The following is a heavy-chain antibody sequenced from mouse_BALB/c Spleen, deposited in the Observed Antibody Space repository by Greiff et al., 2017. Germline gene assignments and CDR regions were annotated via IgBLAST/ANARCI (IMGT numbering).Heavy chain of an antibody. CDR2: IRLKSNNYAT. J-gene: IGHJ3*01. CDR1: GFTFSNYW. Sequence: VQLKESGGGLVQPGGSMKLSCVASGFTFSNYWMNWVRQSPEKGLEWVAEIRLKSNNYATHYAESVKGRFTISRDDSKSSVYLQMNNLRAEDTGIYYCTSLIRSWFAYWGQGTLVTVSA. CDR3: TSLIRSWFAY. D-gene: IGHD1-1*01. V-gene: IGHV6-6*02.